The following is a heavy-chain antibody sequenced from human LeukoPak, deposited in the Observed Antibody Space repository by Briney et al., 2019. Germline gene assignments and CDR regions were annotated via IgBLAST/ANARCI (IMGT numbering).Heavy chain of an antibody. D-gene: IGHD6-6*01. J-gene: IGHJ4*02. CDR3: ARIGYSSSSNDY. CDR2: IKQDGSVK. V-gene: IGHV3-7*01. CDR1: GFTFNNYW. Sequence: GGSLRLSCAASGFTFNNYWMSWVRQVPGKGLEWVANIKQDGSVKYYVDPVRGRFTISRDNAKNSLYLQMNSLRAGDTAVYYCARIGYSSSSNDYWGQGTLVIVSS.